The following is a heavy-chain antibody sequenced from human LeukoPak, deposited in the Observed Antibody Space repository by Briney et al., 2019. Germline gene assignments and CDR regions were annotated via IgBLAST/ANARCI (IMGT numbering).Heavy chain of an antibody. CDR3: AKSLYYYGSGSYLDY. CDR2: ISGSGGST. CDR1: GFTFSSYW. J-gene: IGHJ4*02. V-gene: IGHV3-23*01. Sequence: PGGSLRLSCAASGFTFSSYWMSWVRQAPGKGLEWVSAISGSGGSTYYADSVKGRFTISRDNSKNTLYLQMNSLRAEDTAVYYCAKSLYYYGSGSYLDYWGQGTLVTVSS. D-gene: IGHD3-10*01.